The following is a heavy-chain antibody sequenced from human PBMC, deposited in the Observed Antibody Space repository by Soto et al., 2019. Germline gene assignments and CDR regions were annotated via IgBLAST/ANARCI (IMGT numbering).Heavy chain of an antibody. D-gene: IGHD1-26*01. CDR1: DGYISGYG. Sequence: ASDTLSLTYSVADGYISGYGLSWIRQPPGKGLEWIGYIYYSGSTNYNPSLKSRVTISVDTSKNQFSLKLSSVTAADTAVYYCARVGPHFAFDSWGQGTMVTVSS. CDR2: IYYSGST. CDR3: ARVGPHFAFDS. V-gene: IGHV4-59*08. J-gene: IGHJ3*02.